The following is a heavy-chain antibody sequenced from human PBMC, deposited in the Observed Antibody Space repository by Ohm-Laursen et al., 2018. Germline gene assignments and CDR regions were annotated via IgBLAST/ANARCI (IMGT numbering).Heavy chain of an antibody. Sequence: PSVKASCKASGYTFTGYYMHWVRQAPGQGLEWMGWINPNSGGTNYAQKFQGRVTMTRDTSISTAYMELSRLRSDDTAVYYCAGWLVYDYGDRRDAFDIWGQGTMVTVSS. CDR2: INPNSGGT. CDR3: AGWLVYDYGDRRDAFDI. V-gene: IGHV1-2*02. J-gene: IGHJ3*02. D-gene: IGHD4-17*01. CDR1: GYTFTGYY.